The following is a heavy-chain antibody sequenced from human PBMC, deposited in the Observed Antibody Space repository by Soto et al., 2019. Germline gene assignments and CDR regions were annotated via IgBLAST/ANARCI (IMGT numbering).Heavy chain of an antibody. CDR3: AGYSSGWYGGGAFDY. V-gene: IGHV1-69*02. D-gene: IGHD6-19*01. CDR1: GGTFSSYT. Sequence: SVKVSCKASGGTFSSYTISWVRQAPGQGLEWMGRIIPILGIANYAQKLQGRVTITADKSTSTAYMEMSSLRSEDTAVHYCAGYSSGWYGGGAFDYWGKGPLVP. CDR2: IIPILGIA. J-gene: IGHJ4*02.